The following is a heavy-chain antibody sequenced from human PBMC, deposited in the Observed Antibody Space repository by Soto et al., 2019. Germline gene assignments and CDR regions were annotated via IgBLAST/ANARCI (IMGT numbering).Heavy chain of an antibody. Sequence: EVQLVESGGGLVQPGGSLRLSCAASGFTFSSYEMNWVRQAPGKGLEWVSYISSSGSTIYYADSVKGRFTISRDNAKNSLYLQMNSLRAEDTAVYYCASSYADFWSGYRFDPWGQGTLVTVSS. CDR3: ASSYADFWSGYRFDP. J-gene: IGHJ5*02. V-gene: IGHV3-48*03. CDR2: ISSSGSTI. CDR1: GFTFSSYE. D-gene: IGHD3-3*01.